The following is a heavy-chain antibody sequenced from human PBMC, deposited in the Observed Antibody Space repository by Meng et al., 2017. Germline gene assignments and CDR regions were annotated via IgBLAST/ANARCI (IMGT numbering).Heavy chain of an antibody. V-gene: IGHV3-23*01. D-gene: IGHD2-15*01. CDR2: ISGSGGST. Sequence: GESLKISCAASGFTFSSYAMSWVRQAPGKGLEWVSAISGSGGSTYYADSVKGRFTISRDNSKNTLYLQMNSLRAEDTAVYYCARDGRHCSGGSCYSYWYFDLWGRGTLVTVSS. CDR1: GFTFSSYA. CDR3: ARDGRHCSGGSCYSYWYFDL. J-gene: IGHJ2*01.